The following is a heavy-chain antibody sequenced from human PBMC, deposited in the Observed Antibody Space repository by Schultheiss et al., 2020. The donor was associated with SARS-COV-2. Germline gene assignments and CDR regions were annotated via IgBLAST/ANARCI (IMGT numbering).Heavy chain of an antibody. CDR3: ARDLHYYDSSGYYLSDAFDI. D-gene: IGHD3-22*01. CDR1: GFTFSSYS. Sequence: GGSLRLSCAASGFTFSSYSMNWVRQAPGKGLEWVSYISSSSSYIYYADSVKGRFTISRDNAKNSLYLQMNSLRAEDTAVYYCARDLHYYDSSGYYLSDAFDIWGQGTMVTVSS. J-gene: IGHJ3*02. CDR2: ISSSSSYI. V-gene: IGHV3-21*01.